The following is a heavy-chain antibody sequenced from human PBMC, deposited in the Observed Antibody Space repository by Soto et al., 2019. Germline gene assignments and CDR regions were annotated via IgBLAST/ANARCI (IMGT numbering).Heavy chain of an antibody. CDR1: GGSISSSTYH. Sequence: SETLSLTCNVSGGSISSSTYHWGWIRQPPGKGLEWIGTMYYSGSTNYNPSLKSRVTISVDTSKNQFSLKLSSVTAADTAVYYCARGPLIAAAANNWFDPWGQGTLVTVSS. CDR3: ARGPLIAAAANNWFDP. D-gene: IGHD6-13*01. CDR2: MYYSGST. J-gene: IGHJ5*02. V-gene: IGHV4-39*07.